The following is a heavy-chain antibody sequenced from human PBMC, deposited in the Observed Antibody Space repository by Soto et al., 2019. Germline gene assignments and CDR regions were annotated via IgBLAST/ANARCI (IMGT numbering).Heavy chain of an antibody. Sequence: GGSLRLSCAASGFTFSSYSMNWVRQAPGKGLEWVSYIISFTFTIYYADSVKGRFTISRGNAKNSLYLQLNSLRAEDTAVYYCAREYYYGSGTGMDVWGQGTTVTVSS. V-gene: IGHV3-48*01. D-gene: IGHD3-10*01. CDR1: GFTFSSYS. J-gene: IGHJ6*02. CDR3: AREYYYGSGTGMDV. CDR2: IISFTFTI.